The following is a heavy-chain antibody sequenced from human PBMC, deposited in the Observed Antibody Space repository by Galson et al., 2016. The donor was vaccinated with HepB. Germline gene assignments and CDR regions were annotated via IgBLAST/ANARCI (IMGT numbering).Heavy chain of an antibody. CDR2: NHYSGNP. V-gene: IGHV4-59*01. CDR1: GASISDYY. Sequence: SETLSLTCTVSGASISDYYWSWIRQSPGKGLEWIGYNHYSGNPTYNPSLKSRVTVSVDTSKNQFSLMLSSVTAAGTAVYYCAGRRGESGTFYYWGQGSLVTVSS. J-gene: IGHJ4*02. D-gene: IGHD3-10*01. CDR3: AGRRGESGTFYY.